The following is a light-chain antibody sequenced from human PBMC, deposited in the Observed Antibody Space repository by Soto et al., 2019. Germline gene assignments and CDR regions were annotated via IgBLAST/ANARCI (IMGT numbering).Light chain of an antibody. Sequence: EIVLTQSPATLSVSPGERATLSCRASQSVSRNLAWHQQKPGQAPRLLIYGASTRATGIPARFSGSGSGTELTLTISSLQSEDFAVYYCQQYDNWPGTFGQGTKVEIK. CDR3: QQYDNWPGT. V-gene: IGKV3-15*01. J-gene: IGKJ1*01. CDR2: GAS. CDR1: QSVSRN.